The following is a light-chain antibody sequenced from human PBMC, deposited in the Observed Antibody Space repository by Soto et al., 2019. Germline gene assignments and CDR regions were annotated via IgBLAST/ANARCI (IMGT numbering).Light chain of an antibody. V-gene: IGLV2-14*03. J-gene: IGLJ1*01. Sequence: QSVLTQPASVSGSPGQSIPISCTGTSSDVGGYNYVSWYQHHPGKAPKVMIYDVSNRPSGVSNRFSGSKSGNTASLTISGLRAEDEADYHCSSYTRSNTLRYVFGTATKVTV. CDR3: SSYTRSNTLRYV. CDR2: DVS. CDR1: SSDVGGYNY.